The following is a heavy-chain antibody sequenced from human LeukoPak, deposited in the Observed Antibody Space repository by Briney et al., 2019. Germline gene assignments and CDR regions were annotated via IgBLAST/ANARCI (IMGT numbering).Heavy chain of an antibody. J-gene: IGHJ3*02. CDR3: ARGIVRSYRTGAFDI. CDR1: GFTFSSYA. D-gene: IGHD2-8*02. Sequence: GGSLRLSCAASGFTFSSYAMSWVRQAPGKGLEWVSAISGSGGSTYYADSVKGRFTISRDNSKNTLYLQMNSLRAEDTALYYCARGIVRSYRTGAFDIWGQGTMVTASS. CDR2: ISGSGGST. V-gene: IGHV3-23*01.